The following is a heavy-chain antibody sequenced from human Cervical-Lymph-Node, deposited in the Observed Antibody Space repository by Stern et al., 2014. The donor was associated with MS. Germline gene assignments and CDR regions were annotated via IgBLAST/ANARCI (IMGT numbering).Heavy chain of an antibody. CDR3: ARDQRINMMDWYFDY. D-gene: IGHD3-22*01. CDR2: IIPIFGIA. CDR1: GGTFSSYA. J-gene: IGHJ4*02. V-gene: IGHV1-69*17. Sequence: QVQLVESGTEVKEPGSSVKVSCKASGGTFSSYAISWVRQAPGQGLEWMGGIIPIFGIANYAQKFQGRVTITADKYTRTAYMELSSLRSEDTAVYYCARDQRINMMDWYFDYWGQGTLVTVSS.